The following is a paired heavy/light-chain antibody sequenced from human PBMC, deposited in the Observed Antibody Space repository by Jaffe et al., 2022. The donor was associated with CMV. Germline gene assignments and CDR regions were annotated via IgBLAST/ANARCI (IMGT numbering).Heavy chain of an antibody. J-gene: IGHJ4*02. Sequence: EVQLVQSGAEVKKPGESLKISCKGSGYIFISYWIGWVRQKPGKGLEWMGIIYPGDSDVRYSPSFQGQVTISVDKSISTAYLQWSSLKASDTAMYYCVRSDCSGRTCYSNYFDSWGQGSLVTVSS. D-gene: IGHD2-15*01. V-gene: IGHV5-51*01. CDR2: IYPGDSDV. CDR3: VRSDCSGRTCYSNYFDS. CDR1: GYIFISYW.
Light chain of an antibody. CDR2: KAS. J-gene: IGKJ1*01. V-gene: IGKV1-5*03. Sequence: DIQMTQSPSTLSASVGDRVTITCRASQSINSWLAWYQQKPGKAPKLLIYKASSLESGVPSRFSGGGSGTEFTLTISSLLPDDFATYFCQQYNTFSRTFGPGTKVEI. CDR3: QQYNTFSRT. CDR1: QSINSW.